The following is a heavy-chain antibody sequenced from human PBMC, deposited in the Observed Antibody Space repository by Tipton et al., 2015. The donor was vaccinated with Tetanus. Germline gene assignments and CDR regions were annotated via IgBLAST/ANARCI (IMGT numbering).Heavy chain of an antibody. J-gene: IGHJ6*02. D-gene: IGHD3-22*01. CDR1: GYTFTGYY. V-gene: IGHV1-2*02. CDR3: ARDRGDYIYYGMDV. CDR2: IDPNSGGT. Sequence: QLVQSGAEVKKPGASVKVSCKASGYTFTGYYIYWVRQAPGQGLEGMGWIDPNSGGTVYAQKFQGRVTMTRDTSISTAYMGLRSLRSDDTAGYYCARDRGDYIYYGMDVWGPGTTVTVS.